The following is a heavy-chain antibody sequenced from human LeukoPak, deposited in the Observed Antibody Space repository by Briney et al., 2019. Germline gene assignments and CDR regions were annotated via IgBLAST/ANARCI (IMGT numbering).Heavy chain of an antibody. CDR3: ARLYYDSSGYYQICYFDY. D-gene: IGHD3-22*01. V-gene: IGHV4-39*01. CDR1: GGSISSSSYY. Sequence: SETLSLTCTVSGGSISSSSYYWGWIRQPPGKGLECIGSIYYSGSTYYNPSLKSRVTISVDTSKNQFSLNLSSVTAADTAVYYCARLYYDSSGYYQICYFDYWGQGTLVTVSS. J-gene: IGHJ4*02. CDR2: IYYSGST.